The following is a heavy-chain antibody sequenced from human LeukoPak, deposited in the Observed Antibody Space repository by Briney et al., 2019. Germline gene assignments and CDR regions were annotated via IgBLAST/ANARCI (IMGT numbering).Heavy chain of an antibody. J-gene: IGHJ5*02. CDR1: GGSISSYY. V-gene: IGHV4-59*01. CDR2: ISYSGST. Sequence: SETLSLTCTVSGGSISSYYWSWIRQPPGKGLEWIGYISYSGSTNYNPSLKSRVTISVDTSKNQFSLKLTSVTAADTAVYYCARVYDVRVGPWGQGTLVTVSS. CDR3: ARVYDVRVGP. D-gene: IGHD3-22*01.